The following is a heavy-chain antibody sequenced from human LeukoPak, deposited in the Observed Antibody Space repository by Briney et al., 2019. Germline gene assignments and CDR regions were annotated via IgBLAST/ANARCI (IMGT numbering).Heavy chain of an antibody. Sequence: GGSLRLSCAASGFSFSDYYMSWIRQAPGKGLEWVSYISSSGSTIYYADSVKGRFTISRDNAKNSLYLQMNSLRAEDRAVYYCARQYYYGSGSPSWFDPWGQGTLVTVSS. CDR1: GFSFSDYY. CDR2: ISSSGSTI. V-gene: IGHV3-11*01. D-gene: IGHD3-10*01. CDR3: ARQYYYGSGSPSWFDP. J-gene: IGHJ5*02.